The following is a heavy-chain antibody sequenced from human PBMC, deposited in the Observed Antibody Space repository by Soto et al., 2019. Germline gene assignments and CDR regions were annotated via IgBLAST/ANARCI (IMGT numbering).Heavy chain of an antibody. CDR1: GGSISSGDYY. D-gene: IGHD6-13*01. V-gene: IGHV4-30-4*02. J-gene: IGHJ4*02. Sequence: PSETLSLTCTVSGGSISSGDYYWSWIRQPPGKGLEWIGYIYYSGSTYYNPSLKSRVTISVDTSKNQFSLKLSSVTAADTAVYYCARVGYSSSWYDYWGQGTLVTVSS. CDR3: ARVGYSSSWYDY. CDR2: IYYSGST.